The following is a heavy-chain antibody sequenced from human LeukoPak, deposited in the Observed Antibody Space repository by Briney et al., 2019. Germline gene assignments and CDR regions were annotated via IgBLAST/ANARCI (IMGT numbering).Heavy chain of an antibody. V-gene: IGHV4-39*07. CDR1: GGSISSSSYY. J-gene: IGHJ5*02. CDR3: ARDDRGGDPQFDP. Sequence: SETLSLTCTVSGGSISSSSYYWGWIRQPPGKGLEWIGSIYYSGSTYYNPSLKSRVTISVDTSKNQFSLKLSSVTAADTAVYYCARDDRGGDPQFDPWGQGTLVTVSS. CDR2: IYYSGST. D-gene: IGHD2-21*01.